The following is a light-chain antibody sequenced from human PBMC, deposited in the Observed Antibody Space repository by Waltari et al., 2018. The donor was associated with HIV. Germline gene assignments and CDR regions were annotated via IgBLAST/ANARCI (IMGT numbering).Light chain of an antibody. CDR2: YDS. J-gene: IGLJ3*02. Sequence: YVLTQAPSVSQAPGKTATLTCEGDRLGPKTVHWYQQRSGQAPVLVIYYDSERPSGIPGRFSGSNSGNTATLTISRVEDGDEADYYCQVWDTTTNEGVFGGGTKLTVL. CDR1: RLGPKT. V-gene: IGLV3-21*04. CDR3: QVWDTTTNEGV.